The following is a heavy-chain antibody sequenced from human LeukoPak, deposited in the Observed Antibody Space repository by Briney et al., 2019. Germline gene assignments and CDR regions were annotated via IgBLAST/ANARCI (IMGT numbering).Heavy chain of an antibody. J-gene: IGHJ4*02. V-gene: IGHV4-34*01. D-gene: IGHD3-16*01. CDR2: INHIGST. Sequence: PSETLSLTCAVYGGSFSGYYWSWIRQPPGKGLEWIGEINHIGSTNYNPSLKSRVTISVDTSKNQFSLKLSSVTAADTAVYYCARGGRGIYDVQIPVYWGQGTLVPVSS. CDR1: GGSFSGYY. CDR3: ARGGRGIYDVQIPVY.